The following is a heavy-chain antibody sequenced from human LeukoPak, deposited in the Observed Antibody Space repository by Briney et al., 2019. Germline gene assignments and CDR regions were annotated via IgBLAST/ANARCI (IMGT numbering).Heavy chain of an antibody. CDR2: IYHSGST. CDR3: ARQLAPVGKGIDY. V-gene: IGHV4-38-2*02. J-gene: IGHJ4*02. D-gene: IGHD6-13*01. Sequence: SETLSLTCTVSGYSISSGYYWGWIRQPPGKGLEWIGSIYHSGSTYYNPSLKSRVTISVDTSKNQFSLKLSSVTPEDTAIYYCARQLAPVGKGIDYWGLGTLVTVSS. CDR1: GYSISSGYY.